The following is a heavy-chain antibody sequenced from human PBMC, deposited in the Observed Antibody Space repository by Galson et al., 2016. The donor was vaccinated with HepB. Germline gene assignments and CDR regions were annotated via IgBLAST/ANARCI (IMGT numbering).Heavy chain of an antibody. D-gene: IGHD1-26*01. Sequence: SLRLSCAASGFTFDDYAMHWVRRTPGKGLEWVSGISWNSGIIGYAGSLKGRFTISRDNAKNSLYLQMNSLRDDDTAVYFCARRQGGGSDHGFDGMDVWGQGTTVAVSS. J-gene: IGHJ6*02. V-gene: IGHV3-9*01. CDR3: ARRQGGGSDHGFDGMDV. CDR1: GFTFDDYA. CDR2: ISWNSGII.